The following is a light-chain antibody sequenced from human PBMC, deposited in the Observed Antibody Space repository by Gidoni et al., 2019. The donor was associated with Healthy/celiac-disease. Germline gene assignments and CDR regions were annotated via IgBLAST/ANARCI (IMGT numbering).Light chain of an antibody. CDR2: EVS. CDR1: SSDVGGYNY. V-gene: IGLV2-11*01. Sequence: QSALTQPRSVSRSPGQSVTISCTGTSSDVGGYNYVSWYQQHPGKAPKLMIYEVSKRPSRVPDRFSGSKSGNTASLTISGLQAEDEADYYCCSYAGSVVFGGGTKLTVL. J-gene: IGLJ2*01. CDR3: CSYAGSVV.